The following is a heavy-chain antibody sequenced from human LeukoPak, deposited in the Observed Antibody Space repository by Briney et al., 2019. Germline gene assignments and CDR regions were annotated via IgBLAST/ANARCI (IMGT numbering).Heavy chain of an antibody. CDR2: INPNSGGT. D-gene: IGHD3-3*01. J-gene: IGHJ4*02. V-gene: IGHV1-2*02. CDR1: GYTFTGYY. CDR3: ARGCLSYDFWSGYYTDY. Sequence: ASVKVSCKASGYTFTGYYMHWVRQAPGQGPEWMGWINPNSGGTNYAQKFQGRVTMTRDTSISTAYMELSRLRSDDTAVYYCARGCLSYDFWSGYYTDYWGQGTLVTVSS.